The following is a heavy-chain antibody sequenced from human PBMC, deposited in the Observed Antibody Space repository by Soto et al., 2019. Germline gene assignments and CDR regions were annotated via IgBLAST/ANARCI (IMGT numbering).Heavy chain of an antibody. V-gene: IGHV3-23*01. CDR3: AKSKGPKPPTRSAFDI. CDR2: ISGSGGST. D-gene: IGHD4-17*01. Sequence: GGSLRLSCAASGFTFSSYAMSWVRQAPGKGLEWVSAISGSGGSTYYADSVKGRFTISRDNSKNTLYLQMNSLRAEDTAVYYCAKSKGPKPPTRSAFDIWGQGTMVTVSS. CDR1: GFTFSSYA. J-gene: IGHJ3*02.